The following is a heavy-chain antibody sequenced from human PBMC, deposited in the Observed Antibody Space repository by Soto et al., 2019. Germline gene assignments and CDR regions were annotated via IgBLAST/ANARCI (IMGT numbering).Heavy chain of an antibody. J-gene: IGHJ5*02. Sequence: QVQLQESGPGLVKPSQTLSLTCTVSGGSIRGGDYYLNWIRQFPGRGLEWIGSIYRRARTEYNPSLTSRMATSADTSNLVFCLRLTSVTAADTATYYCASRIGLSGIGYDGDEPWGQGTLVIVSS. CDR2: IYRRART. D-gene: IGHD2-21*01. CDR1: GGSIRGGDYY. CDR3: ASRIGLSGIGYDGDEP. V-gene: IGHV4-31*03.